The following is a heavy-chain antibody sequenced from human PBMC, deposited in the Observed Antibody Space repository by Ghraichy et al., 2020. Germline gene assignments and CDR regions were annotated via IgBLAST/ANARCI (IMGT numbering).Heavy chain of an antibody. CDR1: GGSISSYY. J-gene: IGHJ3*02. V-gene: IGHV4-4*07. D-gene: IGHD5-12*01. CDR3: ARSPVALSAFDI. CDR2: IYTSGST. Sequence: SETLSLTCTVSGGSISSYYWNWIRQPAGKGLEWIGRIYTSGSTNYNPSLKSRVTMSVDTSKNQFSLKLSSVTAADTAVYYCARSPVALSAFDIWGQGTMVTVSS.